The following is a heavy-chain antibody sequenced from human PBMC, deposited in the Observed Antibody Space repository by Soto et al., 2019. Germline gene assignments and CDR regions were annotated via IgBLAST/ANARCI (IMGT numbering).Heavy chain of an antibody. CDR1: GFTFSDYY. Sequence: QVQLVESGGGLVKPGGSLRLSCAASGFTFSDYYMTWIRQAPGKGLEWVSYIGSGGGTIYYADSVKGRFTISSGNAKDTLYLQMDTLRAEDTAVYYCARRRDVLDSWGQGTLVTVSS. D-gene: IGHD3-9*01. J-gene: IGHJ4*02. CDR3: ARRRDVLDS. CDR2: IGSGGGTI. V-gene: IGHV3-11*01.